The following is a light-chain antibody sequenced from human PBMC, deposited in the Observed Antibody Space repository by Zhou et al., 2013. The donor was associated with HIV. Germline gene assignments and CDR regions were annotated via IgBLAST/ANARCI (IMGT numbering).Light chain of an antibody. CDR2: GAS. CDR3: QQYANSPQT. Sequence: EIVLTQSPGTLSLSPGERATLSCRASHTVSANYVAWYQQKPGQAPRLLVYGASTRATGIPDRFTGSGSGTDFTLTFTTLGPEDFAVYYCQQYANSPQTFGQGTKVEIK. J-gene: IGKJ2*01. CDR1: HTVSANY. V-gene: IGKV3-20*01.